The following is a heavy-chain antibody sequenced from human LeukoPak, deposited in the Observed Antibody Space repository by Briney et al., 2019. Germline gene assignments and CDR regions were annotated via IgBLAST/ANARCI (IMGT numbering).Heavy chain of an antibody. D-gene: IGHD3-10*01. J-gene: IGHJ4*02. CDR3: ARGIYSSGSEDFDY. Sequence: ASVKVSCKASGYTFTSYGLFWVRQVTGQGLESMGWINPNSGTTGYAQKFQGRVNMTTNTSMRTAYMELSSLRSEDTAVYYCARGIYSSGSEDFDYWGQGTLVTVSS. V-gene: IGHV1-8*01. CDR2: INPNSGTT. CDR1: GYTFTSYG.